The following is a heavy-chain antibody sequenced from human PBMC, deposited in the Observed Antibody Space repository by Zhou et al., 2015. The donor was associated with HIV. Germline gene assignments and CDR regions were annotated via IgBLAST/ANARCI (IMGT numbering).Heavy chain of an antibody. Sequence: QMQLVQSGPEVKKPGTSVKVSCKASGFTFTSSAVQWVRQARGQRLEWIGWIVVGSGNTNYAQKFQERVTITRDMSTSTAYMELSSLRSEDTAVYYCAADGKYGSGDSQYWGQGTLVTVSS. D-gene: IGHD3-10*01. V-gene: IGHV1-58*01. CDR2: IVVGSGNT. CDR3: AADGKYGSGDSQY. J-gene: IGHJ4*02. CDR1: GFTFTSSA.